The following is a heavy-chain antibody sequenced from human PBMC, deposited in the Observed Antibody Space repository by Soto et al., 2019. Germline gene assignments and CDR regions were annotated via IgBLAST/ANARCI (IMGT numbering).Heavy chain of an antibody. V-gene: IGHV1-18*01. CDR1: GYTLTELS. J-gene: IGHJ5*02. CDR2: ISAYNGNT. CDR3: ARDEYSSPNWFDP. Sequence: ASVNVSCKVPGYTLTELSIHWVRQAPGKGLEWMGWISAYNGNTNYAQKLQGRVTMTTDTSTSTAYMELRSLRSDDTAVYYCARDEYSSPNWFDPWGQGTLVTVS. D-gene: IGHD6-6*01.